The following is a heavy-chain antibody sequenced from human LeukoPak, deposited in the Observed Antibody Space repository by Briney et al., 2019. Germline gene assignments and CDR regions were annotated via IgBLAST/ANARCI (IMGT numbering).Heavy chain of an antibody. V-gene: IGHV3-23*01. CDR2: ISGSGGST. D-gene: IGHD4-23*01. CDR1: GFTFDDYA. CDR3: AKDLSFSVADFDY. Sequence: GGSLRLSCAASGFTFDDYAMHWVRQGPGKSLEWVSAISGSGGSTYYADSVKGRFTISRDNSKNTLYLQMNSLRAEDTAVYYCAKDLSFSVADFDYWGQGTLVTVSS. J-gene: IGHJ4*02.